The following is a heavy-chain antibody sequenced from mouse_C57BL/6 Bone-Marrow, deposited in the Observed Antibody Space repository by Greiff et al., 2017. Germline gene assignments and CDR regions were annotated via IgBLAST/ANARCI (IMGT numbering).Heavy chain of an antibody. D-gene: IGHD4-1*01. J-gene: IGHJ1*03. V-gene: IGHV1-15*01. Sequence: QVQLQQSGAELVRPGASVTLSCKASGYTFTDYEMHWVKQTPVHGLEWIGAIDPETGGTAYNQKFKGKAILTADKSSSTAYMELRSLTSEDSAVYYCTRDSNWDWYFDVWGTGTTVTVSS. CDR1: GYTFTDYE. CDR2: IDPETGGT. CDR3: TRDSNWDWYFDV.